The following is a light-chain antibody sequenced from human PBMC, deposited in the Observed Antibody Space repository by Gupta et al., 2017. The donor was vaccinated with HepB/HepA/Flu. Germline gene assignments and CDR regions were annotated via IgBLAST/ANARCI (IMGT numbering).Light chain of an antibody. CDR1: QSVSSSY. CDR2: SAS. J-gene: IGKJ4*01. V-gene: IGKV3-20*01. CDR3: QQDGCSPLS. Sequence: EIVLTQSPGTLSLSPGERATLSCRASQSVSSSYLAWYQQKSGQPPRLLIYSASSRATGIPDRFSGSGSGTDFTLTISRLEPEDFAVYYCQQDGCSPLSFGGGTKVEIK.